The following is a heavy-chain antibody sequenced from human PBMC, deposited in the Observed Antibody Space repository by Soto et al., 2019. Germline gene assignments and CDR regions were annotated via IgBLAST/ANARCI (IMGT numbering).Heavy chain of an antibody. CDR3: ARDKPPPVEYCTRTSCLYYYYGMDV. D-gene: IGHD2-2*01. CDR1: GGSISSGDYY. J-gene: IGHJ6*02. Sequence: QVQLQESGPGLVKPSQTLSLTCTVSGGSISSGDYYWSWIRQPPGKGLEWIGNIYYSGATNYNPSLKSRVSISVDTSKKQFSLKLSSVTAADTAAYFCARDKPPPVEYCTRTSCLYYYYGMDVWGQGTTVTVSS. CDR2: IYYSGAT. V-gene: IGHV4-30-4*01.